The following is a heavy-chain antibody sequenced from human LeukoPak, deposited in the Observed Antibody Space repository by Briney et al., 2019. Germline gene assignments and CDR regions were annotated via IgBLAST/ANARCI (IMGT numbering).Heavy chain of an antibody. CDR3: AREGDYFDY. Sequence: SETLSLTCTVSGGSISSYYWSWIRQPPGKGLEWIGYIYYSGSTNYNPSLKSRVTISVDTSKNQFSLKLSSVTAADTAVYYCAREGDYFDYWGQGTLVTVSS. CDR2: IYYSGST. V-gene: IGHV4-59*01. J-gene: IGHJ4*02. CDR1: GGSISSYY.